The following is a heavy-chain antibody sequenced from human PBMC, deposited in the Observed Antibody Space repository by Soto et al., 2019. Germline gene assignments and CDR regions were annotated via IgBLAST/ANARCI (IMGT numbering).Heavy chain of an antibody. D-gene: IGHD4-4*01. Sequence: EVQLVESGGGLVQPGGSLRLSCAASGFTFSVYCMPGVRQAPGKGLVWVSRIDSDGSTTSYADSVKGRFTISRDNAKSTWYLQMNSLRAEDTAVYYCARPGYSNYGPGVDVWGQGTTVTVSS. CDR1: GFTFSVYC. J-gene: IGHJ6*02. CDR2: IDSDGSTT. V-gene: IGHV3-74*01. CDR3: ARPGYSNYGPGVDV.